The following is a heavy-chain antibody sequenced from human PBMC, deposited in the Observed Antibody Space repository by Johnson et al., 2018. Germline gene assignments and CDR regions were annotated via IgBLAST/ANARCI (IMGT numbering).Heavy chain of an antibody. CDR3: AKATAIVGADIGYLDY. CDR2: INSDGSAT. D-gene: IGHD1-26*01. CDR1: GFTFSNYW. V-gene: IGHV3-74*01. J-gene: IGHJ4*02. Sequence: VQLQESGGGLVQPGGSLRLSFAASGFTFSNYWMHWVRQAPGKGLVWVSRINSDGSATNYADSVKGRFTMSRDNAKNTLYLQMNSLRTGDTAVYFCAKATAIVGADIGYLDYWGQGTLVTVSS.